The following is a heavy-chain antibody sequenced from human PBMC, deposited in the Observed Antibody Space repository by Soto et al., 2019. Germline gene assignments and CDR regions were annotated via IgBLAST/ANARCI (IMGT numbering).Heavy chain of an antibody. V-gene: IGHV5-51*01. Sequence: GESLKISCKVSGYSFTSYWIGWVRQMPGKGLEWMGIIYPGDSDTRYSPSFQGQVTISADKSISTAYLQWSSLKASDTAMYYCARQRAIVGATRYFDYWGQGTLVTVSS. J-gene: IGHJ4*02. D-gene: IGHD1-26*01. CDR2: IYPGDSDT. CDR1: GYSFTSYW. CDR3: ARQRAIVGATRYFDY.